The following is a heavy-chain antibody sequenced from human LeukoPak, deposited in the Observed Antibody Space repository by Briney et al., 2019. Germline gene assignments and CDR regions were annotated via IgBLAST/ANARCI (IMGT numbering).Heavy chain of an antibody. CDR2: ISWDGGST. D-gene: IGHD2-15*01. Sequence: RSGGSLRLSCAASGFTFDDYAMHWVRHAPGKGLEWVSLISWDGGSTYYADSVKGRFTISRDDRKNSLYLQMNSLRAEDTALYYCAKDGGSCYSYMDVWGKGTTVTVSS. CDR3: AKDGGSCYSYMDV. V-gene: IGHV3-43D*03. CDR1: GFTFDDYA. J-gene: IGHJ6*03.